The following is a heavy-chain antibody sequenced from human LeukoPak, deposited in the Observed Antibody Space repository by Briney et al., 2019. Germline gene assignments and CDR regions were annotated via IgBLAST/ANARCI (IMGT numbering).Heavy chain of an antibody. D-gene: IGHD3-10*01. J-gene: IGHJ4*02. CDR1: GGSFSGYY. Sequence: SETLSLTCAVYGGSFSGYYWSWIRQPPGKGLEWIGEINHSGSTNYNPTLKSRVTISVDTSKNQFSLKLSSVTAADTAVYYCARDYYGSGSYIDWGQGTLVTVSS. CDR2: INHSGST. V-gene: IGHV4-34*01. CDR3: ARDYYGSGSYID.